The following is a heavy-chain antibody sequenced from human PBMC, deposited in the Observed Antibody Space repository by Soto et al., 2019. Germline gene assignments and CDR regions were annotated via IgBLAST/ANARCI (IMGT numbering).Heavy chain of an antibody. J-gene: IGHJ4*02. D-gene: IGHD6-19*01. CDR3: ARGKSSGPLYYFDT. CDR1: NGSFSDYF. Sequence: QVHLQQWGAGLLKPSETLSLTCGVYNGSFSDYFWNWIRQPPGKGLEWIREIKESGFATYNPSLKRRVTMSVDTANNQFSLKVTSVTAADTAVYYCARGKSSGPLYYFDTWGQGTLVTVSS. V-gene: IGHV4-34*01. CDR2: IKESGFA.